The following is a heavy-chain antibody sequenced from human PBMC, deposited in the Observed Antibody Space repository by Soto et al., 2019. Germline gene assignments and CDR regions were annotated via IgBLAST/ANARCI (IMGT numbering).Heavy chain of an antibody. J-gene: IGHJ2*01. D-gene: IGHD1-26*01. CDR1: GYTFTSYA. CDR2: INAGNGNT. CDR3: ARGGSLFWHFDL. Sequence: QVQLVQSGAEVKKPGASVKVSCKASGYTFTSYAMHWVRQAPGQRLEWLGWINAGNGNTKYSQKVQGRDTINRDTSASSAYMELSSQRSEDTAVYYSARGGSLFWHFDLWGRGTLVTVSS. V-gene: IGHV1-3*01.